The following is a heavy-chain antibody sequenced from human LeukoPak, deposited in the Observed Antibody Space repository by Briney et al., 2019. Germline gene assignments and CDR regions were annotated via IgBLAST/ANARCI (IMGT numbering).Heavy chain of an antibody. CDR3: AKVQSKTRRYSGSYNQWDAFDI. D-gene: IGHD1-26*01. CDR1: GYTFTSYY. V-gene: IGHV1-46*01. Sequence: ASVKVSCKASGYTFTSYYMHWLRQAPGQGLEWMGIINPSGGSTSYAQKFQGRVTMTRDTSTSTVYMELSSLRSEDTAVYYCAKVQSKTRRYSGSYNQWDAFDIWGQGTMVTVSS. J-gene: IGHJ3*02. CDR2: INPSGGST.